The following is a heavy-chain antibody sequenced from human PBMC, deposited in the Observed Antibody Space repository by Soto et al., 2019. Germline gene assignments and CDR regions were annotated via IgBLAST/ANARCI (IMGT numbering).Heavy chain of an antibody. D-gene: IGHD1-1*01. V-gene: IGHV4-39*01. J-gene: IGHJ4*02. CDR1: GGSISSSSYY. CDR2: IYYSGST. Sequence: PSETLSLTCTVSGGSISSSSYYWGWIRQPPGKGLEWIGSIYYSGSTYYNPSLKSRVTISVDTSKNQFSLKLSSVTAADTAVYYGARGNWNPPWWLYWGQGNLVTVSS. CDR3: ARGNWNPPWWLY.